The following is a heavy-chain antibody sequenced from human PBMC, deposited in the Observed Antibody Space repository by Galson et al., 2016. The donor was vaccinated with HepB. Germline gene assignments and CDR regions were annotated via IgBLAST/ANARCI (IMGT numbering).Heavy chain of an antibody. CDR1: GFTFSSYA. D-gene: IGHD1-26*01. Sequence: SLRLSCAASGFTFSSYAMTWVRQAPGKGLEWVSVITSGGSTYYAASVKGRFTISRDNSKNTLYVQMNSLSAEDTAVYYCATGGGRRSKYYGMDVWGHGTMVTVSS. CDR3: ATGGGRRSKYYGMDV. CDR2: ITSGGST. J-gene: IGHJ6*02. V-gene: IGHV3-23*01.